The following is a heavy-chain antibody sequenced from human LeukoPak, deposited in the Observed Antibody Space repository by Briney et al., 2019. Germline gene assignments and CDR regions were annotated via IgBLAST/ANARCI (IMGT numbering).Heavy chain of an antibody. CDR1: GFTFISYS. J-gene: IGHJ3*02. V-gene: IGHV3-48*01. CDR3: ARGGVGYDYVWGSYRGAFDI. D-gene: IGHD3-16*02. Sequence: GGSLRLSCAASGFTFISYSMNWVRQAPGKGLEWVSYISSSSSTIYYADSVKGRFTISRDNAKNSLYLQMNSLRAEDTAVYYCARGGVGYDYVWGSYRGAFDIWGQGTMVTVSS. CDR2: ISSSSSTI.